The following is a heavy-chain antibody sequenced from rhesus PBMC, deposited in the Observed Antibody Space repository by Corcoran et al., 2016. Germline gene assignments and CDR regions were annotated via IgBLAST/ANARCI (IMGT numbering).Heavy chain of an antibody. Sequence: QVQLQESGPGLVKPSETLSLTCAVSGGSISSNYWSWIRQAPGKALEWIGRIYGSGGSTDYNPSLKSRVTISTDTSKNQFSLKLSSVTAADTAVYYCARDRYSSGWSDAFDFWGQGLRVTVSS. CDR1: GGSISSNY. CDR3: ARDRYSSGWSDAFDF. J-gene: IGHJ3*01. D-gene: IGHD6S26*01. CDR2: IYGSGGST. V-gene: IGHV4-160*01.